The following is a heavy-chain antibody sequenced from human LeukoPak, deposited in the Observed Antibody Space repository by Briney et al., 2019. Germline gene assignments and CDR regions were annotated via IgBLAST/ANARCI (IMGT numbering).Heavy chain of an antibody. V-gene: IGHV5-51*01. CDR1: GYSFTSHW. J-gene: IGHJ4*01. D-gene: IGHD5-24*01. Sequence: GESLKISCKGSGYSFTSHWIAWVRQMPGKGLEWMGIIYPGDSDTRYSPSFQGQVTISADKSISTAYLQWNSLKASNTAMYYCARHAVRDGYNRHNDYWGQEPWSPSPQ. CDR3: ARHAVRDGYNRHNDY. CDR2: IYPGDSDT.